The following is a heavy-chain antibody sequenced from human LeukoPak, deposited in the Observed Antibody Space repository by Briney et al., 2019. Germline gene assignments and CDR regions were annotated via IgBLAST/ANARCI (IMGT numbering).Heavy chain of an antibody. CDR2: INSDGSST. D-gene: IGHD4-17*01. Sequence: PGGSLRLSCAASGFTFSSYWMHWVRQAPGKGLVWVSRINSDGSSTSYADSVKGRFTISRDNAKNSLYLQMNSLRAEDTAVYYCARDYGDYVWDYWGQGTLVTVSS. CDR3: ARDYGDYVWDY. J-gene: IGHJ4*02. V-gene: IGHV3-74*01. CDR1: GFTFSSYW.